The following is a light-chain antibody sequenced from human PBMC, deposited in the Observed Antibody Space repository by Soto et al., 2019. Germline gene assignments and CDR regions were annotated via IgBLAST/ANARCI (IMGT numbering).Light chain of an antibody. CDR1: SSVVGGYNY. V-gene: IGLV2-14*01. J-gene: IGLJ1*01. Sequence: QSVLTQPASGSGSPGQSITISCTGTSSVVGGYNYVSWYQQHPGKAPKLMIYDVSNRPSGVSNRFSGSKSGNTASLTISGLQAEDEADYYCSSYTSSSPFVFGTGTKVTVL. CDR2: DVS. CDR3: SSYTSSSPFV.